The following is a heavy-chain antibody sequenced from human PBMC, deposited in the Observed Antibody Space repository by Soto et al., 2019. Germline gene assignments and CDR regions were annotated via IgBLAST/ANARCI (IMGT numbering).Heavy chain of an antibody. J-gene: IGHJ4*02. CDR1: GGTFSSYA. CDR3: ARTNYDFWSGSAVGWFDY. V-gene: IGHV1-69*13. Sequence: SVKVSCKASGGTFSSYAISWVRQAPGQGLEWMGGIIPIFGTANYAQKFQGRVTITADESTSTAYMELSSLRSEDTAVYYCARTNYDFWSGSAVGWFDYWGQGTLVTVSS. CDR2: IIPIFGTA. D-gene: IGHD3-3*01.